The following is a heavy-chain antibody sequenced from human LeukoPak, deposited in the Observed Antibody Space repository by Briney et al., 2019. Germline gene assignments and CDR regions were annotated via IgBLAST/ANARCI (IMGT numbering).Heavy chain of an antibody. CDR2: ISSSSSYI. CDR1: GFTFSSYS. D-gene: IGHD3-10*01. CDR3: ARFYYYGSGSYSGVDY. J-gene: IGHJ4*02. Sequence: GGSLRLSCAASGFTFSSYSMNWVRQAPGKGLEWVSSISSSSSYIYYADSVKGRFTISRDNAKNSLYLQMNSLRAEDTAVYYCARFYYYGSGSYSGVDYWGQGTLVTVSS. V-gene: IGHV3-21*01.